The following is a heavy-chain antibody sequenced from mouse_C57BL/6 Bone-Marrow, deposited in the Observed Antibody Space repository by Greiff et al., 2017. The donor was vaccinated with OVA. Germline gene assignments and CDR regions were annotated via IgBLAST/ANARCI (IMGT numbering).Heavy chain of an antibody. V-gene: IGHV1-19*01. CDR1: GYTFTDYY. D-gene: IGHD2-3*01. CDR3: ARRERDDDYYFDY. CDR2: INPYNGGT. Sequence: EVQLQQSGPVLVKPGASVKMSCKASGYTFTDYYMNWVKQSHGKSLEWIGVINPYNGGTSYNQKFKGKATLTVDKSSSTAYMELNSLTSEDSAVYYCARRERDDDYYFDYWGQGTTLTVSS. J-gene: IGHJ2*01.